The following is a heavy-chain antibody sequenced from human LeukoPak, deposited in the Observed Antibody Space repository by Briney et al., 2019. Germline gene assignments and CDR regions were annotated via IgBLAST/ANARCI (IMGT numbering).Heavy chain of an antibody. CDR3: ARDRGGAVSDAFDI. V-gene: IGHV3-21*01. CDR1: GFTFSTYY. CDR2: ISSSSTYI. D-gene: IGHD2-21*01. Sequence: GGSLRLSCAASGFTFSTYYINWVRQAPGKGLEWVSSISSSSTYIYYADSVKGRFTVSRDNAKNSLFLQMNSLRVEDTAVYYCARDRGGAVSDAFDIWGQGTMVTVSS. J-gene: IGHJ3*02.